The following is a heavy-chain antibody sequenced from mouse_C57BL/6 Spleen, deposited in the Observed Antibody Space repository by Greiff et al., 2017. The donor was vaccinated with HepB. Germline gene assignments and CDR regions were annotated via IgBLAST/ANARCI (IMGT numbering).Heavy chain of an antibody. V-gene: IGHV1-64*01. Sequence: QVQLKQPGAELVKPGASVKLSCKASGYTFTSYWMHWVKQRPGQGLEWIGMIHPNSGSTNYNEKFKSKATLTVDKSSSTAYMQLSSLTSEDSAVYYCARRGNSYYAMDYWGQGTSVTVSS. CDR3: ARRGNSYYAMDY. CDR2: IHPNSGST. CDR1: GYTFTSYW. D-gene: IGHD2-1*01. J-gene: IGHJ4*01.